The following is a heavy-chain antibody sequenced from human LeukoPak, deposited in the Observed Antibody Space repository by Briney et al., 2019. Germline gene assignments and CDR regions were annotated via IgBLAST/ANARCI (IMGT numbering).Heavy chain of an antibody. CDR3: ARVAVGTGTDYFDY. D-gene: IGHD3/OR15-3a*01. J-gene: IGHJ4*02. V-gene: IGHV3-53*01. CDR2: IYSGGDT. CDR1: GFTVSSNY. Sequence: GGSLRLSCAASGFTVSSNYMSWVRQAPGKGLEWVSVIYSGGDTYYADSVKGRFTISRDNSKNTLYLQMNSLRAEDTAVYYCARVAVGTGTDYFDYWGQGTLVTVSS.